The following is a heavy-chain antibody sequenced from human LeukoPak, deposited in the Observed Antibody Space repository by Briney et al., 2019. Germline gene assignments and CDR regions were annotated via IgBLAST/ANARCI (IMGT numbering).Heavy chain of an antibody. CDR2: IKQDGSEK. Sequence: PGGSLRLSCAASGFTFSSYWMSWVRQAPGKGLEWVANIKQDGSEKNYVDSVKGRFTISRDNAKNSQYLQINSLRVEDMAVYYCARSGSDFDCWGQGTLVSVSS. CDR1: GFTFSSYW. CDR3: ARSGSDFDC. V-gene: IGHV3-7*01. D-gene: IGHD1-26*01. J-gene: IGHJ4*02.